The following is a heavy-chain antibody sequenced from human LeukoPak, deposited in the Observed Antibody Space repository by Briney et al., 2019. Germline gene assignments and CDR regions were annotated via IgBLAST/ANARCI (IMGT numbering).Heavy chain of an antibody. J-gene: IGHJ4*02. CDR1: GLTFSNYN. CDR3: ARDSDYYDSSAYSFRGGLHYDF. Sequence: PGGSLTLSCVASGLTFSNYNMHWVRQAPGKGLEGVAVIWHDGNYKYYVDSVKGRFTISRDNSKNPVYLQMNSLGAEDTAVYLCARDSDYYDSSAYSFRGGLHYDFWGRGTLVTVSS. V-gene: IGHV3-33*01. D-gene: IGHD3-22*01. CDR2: IWHDGNYK.